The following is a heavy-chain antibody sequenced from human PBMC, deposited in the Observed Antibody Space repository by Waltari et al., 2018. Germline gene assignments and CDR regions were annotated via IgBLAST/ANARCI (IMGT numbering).Heavy chain of an antibody. CDR2: IYYSGST. V-gene: IGHV4-59*11. Sequence: QVQLQESGPGLVKPSETLSLTCTVSGCSISSHYWSWIRQPPGKGLEWIGYIYYSGSTNYNPSLKSRVTISVDTSKNQFSLKLSSVTAADTAVYYCARDMTVAGIDYWGQGTLVTVSS. D-gene: IGHD6-19*01. CDR1: GCSISSHY. J-gene: IGHJ4*02. CDR3: ARDMTVAGIDY.